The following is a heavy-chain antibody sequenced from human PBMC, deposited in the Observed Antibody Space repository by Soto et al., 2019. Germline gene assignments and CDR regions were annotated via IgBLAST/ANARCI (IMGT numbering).Heavy chain of an antibody. V-gene: IGHV4-31*03. CDR3: ARVRSVAGHIDY. Sequence: SETLSLTCTVSGGSISSGGYYWSWIRQHPGKGLEWIGYIYYSGSTYYNPSLKSRVTISVDTSKNQFSLKLSSVTAADTAVYCCARVRSVAGHIDYWGQGTLVTVSS. D-gene: IGHD6-19*01. J-gene: IGHJ4*02. CDR1: GGSISSGGYY. CDR2: IYYSGST.